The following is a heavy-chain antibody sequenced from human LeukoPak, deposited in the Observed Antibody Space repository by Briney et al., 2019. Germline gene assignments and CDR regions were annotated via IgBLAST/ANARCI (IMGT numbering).Heavy chain of an antibody. J-gene: IGHJ6*03. Sequence: NPSQTLSLTCTVSGGSISSGDYYWTWIRQPPGKGLEWIAYMYYSGSTYYNPSLKSRVTISVDTSKNQFSLKLTSVTAADTAVYYCARVATGGYYYYMDVWGKGTTVTVSS. V-gene: IGHV4-30-4*08. D-gene: IGHD5-12*01. CDR1: GGSISSGDYY. CDR2: MYYSGST. CDR3: ARVATGGYYYYMDV.